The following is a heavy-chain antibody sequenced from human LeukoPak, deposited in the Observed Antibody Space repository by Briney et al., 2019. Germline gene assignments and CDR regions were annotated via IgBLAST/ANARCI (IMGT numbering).Heavy chain of an antibody. CDR3: ARELGLGIWYFDL. Sequence: SETLSLTRTVSGGSISSYYWSWIRQPPGKGLEWIGYIYYSGSTNYNPSLKSRVTISVDTSKNQFSLKLSSVTAADTAVYYCARELGLGIWYFDLWGRGTLVTVSS. J-gene: IGHJ2*01. CDR2: IYYSGST. D-gene: IGHD7-27*01. CDR1: GGSISSYY. V-gene: IGHV4-59*01.